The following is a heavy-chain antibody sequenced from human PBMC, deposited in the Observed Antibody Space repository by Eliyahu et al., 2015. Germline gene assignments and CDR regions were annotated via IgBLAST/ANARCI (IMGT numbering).Heavy chain of an antibody. CDR1: GFSLSTRGVX. V-gene: IGHV2-5*02. CDR3: ARRRDPSYDHVWGTGFYFDF. Sequence: QITLKESGPTLVKPTQTLTLTCTFSGFSLSTRGVXVXWIRQPPGKALEWLALIYWDDDKRYSPSLKSRLTITKDTSKNQVVLTMTNVDPVDTATYYCARRRDPSYDHVWGTGFYFDFWGQGTLVTVSS. J-gene: IGHJ4*02. D-gene: IGHD3-16*01. CDR2: IYWDDDK.